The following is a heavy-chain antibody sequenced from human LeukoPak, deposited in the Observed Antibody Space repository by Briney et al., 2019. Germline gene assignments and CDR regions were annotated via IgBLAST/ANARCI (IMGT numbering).Heavy chain of an antibody. D-gene: IGHD3-10*01. Sequence: GGSLRLFCAASAFTFGHYAMNWVSQAQAKGLEWVSGLSGSGASTYYADSVKGRFTISRDNSKNTLYLQMNRLRAGDTAVYYCAKGSDRSGSYYLDYWGQGTLVTVSS. J-gene: IGHJ4*02. V-gene: IGHV3-23*01. CDR3: AKGSDRSGSYYLDY. CDR1: AFTFGHYA. CDR2: LSGSGAST.